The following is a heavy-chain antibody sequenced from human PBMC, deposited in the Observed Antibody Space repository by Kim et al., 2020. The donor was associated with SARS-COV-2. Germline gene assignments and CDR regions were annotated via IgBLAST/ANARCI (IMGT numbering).Heavy chain of an antibody. Sequence: SETLSLTCTVSGGSISSGGYYWSWIRQHPGKGLEWIGYIYYSGSTYYNPSLKSRVTISVDTSKNQFSLKLSSVTAADMAVYYCARDYLLPVPYGMDVWGQGTTVTVSS. CDR1: GGSISSGGYY. D-gene: IGHD4-17*01. CDR2: IYYSGST. J-gene: IGHJ6*02. CDR3: ARDYLLPVPYGMDV. V-gene: IGHV4-31*03.